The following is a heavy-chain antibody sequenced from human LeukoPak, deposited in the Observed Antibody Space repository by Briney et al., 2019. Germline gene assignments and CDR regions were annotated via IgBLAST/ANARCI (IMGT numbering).Heavy chain of an antibody. CDR1: GFTFSASD. D-gene: IGHD6-19*01. J-gene: IGHJ5*02. V-gene: IGHV3-21*01. CDR2: ISSSSSYI. CDR3: ARAGQQWLVRGLDP. Sequence: GGSLRLSCAASGFTFSASDMNWVRQTPGKGLEWVSSISSSSSYIYYADSVKGRFSISRDNAKKSLYLQMNSLRAEDTAVYYCARAGQQWLVRGLDPWGQGTLVTVSS.